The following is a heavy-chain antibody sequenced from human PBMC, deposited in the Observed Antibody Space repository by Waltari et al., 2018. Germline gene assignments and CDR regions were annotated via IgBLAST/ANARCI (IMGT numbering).Heavy chain of an antibody. CDR3: ATEIAPDYGGNSNAFDI. D-gene: IGHD2-21*02. CDR1: GYTFTDYY. Sequence: EVQLVQSGAEVKKPGATVKISCKVSGYTFTDYYMHWVQQAPGKGLEWMGLVDPEDGETIYAEKFQGRVTITADTSTDTAYMELSSLRSEDTAVYYCATEIAPDYGGNSNAFDIWGQGTMVTVSS. CDR2: VDPEDGET. J-gene: IGHJ3*02. V-gene: IGHV1-69-2*01.